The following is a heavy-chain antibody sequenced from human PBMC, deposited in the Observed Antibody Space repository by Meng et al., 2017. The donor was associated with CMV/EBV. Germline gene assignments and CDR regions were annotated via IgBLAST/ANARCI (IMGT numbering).Heavy chain of an antibody. J-gene: IGHJ6*04. D-gene: IGHD6-19*01. V-gene: IGHV1-69*05. Sequence: SVKVSCKASGGTFSGYAISWVRQAPGQGLEWMGGIIPIFGTANYAQKFQGRVTITTDESTSTAYMELSSLRSEDTAVYYCARDQGERYSSGWGDYYYGMDVWGKGTTVTVSS. CDR2: IIPIFGTA. CDR1: GGTFSGYA. CDR3: ARDQGERYSSGWGDYYYGMDV.